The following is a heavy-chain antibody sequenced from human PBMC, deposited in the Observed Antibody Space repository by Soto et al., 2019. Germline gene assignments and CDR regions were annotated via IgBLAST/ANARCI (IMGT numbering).Heavy chain of an antibody. CDR1: GGSISRSTYY. CDR2: IYYSGST. D-gene: IGHD2-2*02. V-gene: IGHV4-39*01. J-gene: IGHJ5*02. CDR3: ARQVPAAIRLGWFDP. Sequence: SETLSLTCTVSGGSISRSTYYWGWIRQPPGRGLEWIGSIYYSGSTYYRPSLKSRVTISVDTSKNQFSLKLSSVTAADTAVYYCARQVPAAIRLGWFDPWGQGTLVTVSS.